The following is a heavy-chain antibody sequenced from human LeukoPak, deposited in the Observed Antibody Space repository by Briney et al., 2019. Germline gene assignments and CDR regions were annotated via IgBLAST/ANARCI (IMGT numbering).Heavy chain of an antibody. V-gene: IGHV4-38-2*01. J-gene: IGHJ4*02. CDR1: GYSISSGYY. CDR2: IYHSGRT. CDR3: ARLHPHPYYFDY. Sequence: PSETLSLTCAVSGYSISSGYYWGCIRQPPGKGLEWIGSIYHSGRTYYNPSLKSRVTISVDTSKNQCSLKLSSVTAADTAVYYCARLHPHPYYFDYWGQGTLVTVSS. D-gene: IGHD4-11*01.